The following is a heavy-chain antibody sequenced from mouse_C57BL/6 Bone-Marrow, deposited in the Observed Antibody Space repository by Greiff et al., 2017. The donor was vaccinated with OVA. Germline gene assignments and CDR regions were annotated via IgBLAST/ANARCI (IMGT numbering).Heavy chain of an antibody. CDR2: LWRGGGT. Sequence: VQLQQSGPGLVQPSQSLSITCTVSGFSLTSYGVHWVRQSPGKGLEWLGVLWRGGGTDYNAAFMSRLSITKDNSKSQVFFKMNILEADTAAIYYCAKNHWFAYWGQGTLVTVSA. CDR1: GFSLTSYG. V-gene: IGHV2-5*01. CDR3: AKNHWFAY. J-gene: IGHJ3*01.